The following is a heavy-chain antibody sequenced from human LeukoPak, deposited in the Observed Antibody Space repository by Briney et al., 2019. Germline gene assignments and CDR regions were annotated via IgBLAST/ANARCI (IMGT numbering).Heavy chain of an antibody. D-gene: IGHD1-26*01. J-gene: IGHJ4*02. CDR2: ISSSSSYI. V-gene: IGHV3-21*01. CDR3: ARGSGSRYYFDY. CDR1: GFTFSSYS. Sequence: GGSLRLSCAASGFTFSSYSMNWVRQAPVKGLEWVSSISSSSSYIYYADSVKGRFTISRDNAKNSLYLQMNSLRAEDTAVYYCARGSGSRYYFDYWGQGTLVTVSS.